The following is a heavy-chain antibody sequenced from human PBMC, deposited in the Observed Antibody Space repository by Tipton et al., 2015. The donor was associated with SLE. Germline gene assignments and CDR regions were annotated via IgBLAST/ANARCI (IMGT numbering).Heavy chain of an antibody. Sequence: SLRLSCTASGFTFRTYWMHWVRQVPGKGLVWVARINTDGSSANYADSVKGRFTISRDNAKNTLYLQMNSLRAEDTAVYYCASGFSGSLGGYWGQGTLVTVSS. CDR3: ASGFSGSLGGY. V-gene: IGHV3-74*01. CDR1: GFTFRTYW. CDR2: INTDGSSA. D-gene: IGHD1-26*01. J-gene: IGHJ4*02.